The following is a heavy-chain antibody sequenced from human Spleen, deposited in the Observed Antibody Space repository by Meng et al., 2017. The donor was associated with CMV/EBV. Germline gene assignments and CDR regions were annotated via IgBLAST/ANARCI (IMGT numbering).Heavy chain of an antibody. CDR3: ARNLSLDYTRSSGAFDV. Sequence: ETLSLTCTVSGASIRGSSHYWGWIRQPPGKGLEWIGDVYYSGSASYNPSLSSRVTISVDTSKNEFSLTLSSLTAADTGVYYCARNLSLDYTRSSGAFDVWGQGTMVTVSS. J-gene: IGHJ3*01. CDR2: VYYSGSA. D-gene: IGHD6-6*01. CDR1: GASIRGSSHY. V-gene: IGHV4-39*07.